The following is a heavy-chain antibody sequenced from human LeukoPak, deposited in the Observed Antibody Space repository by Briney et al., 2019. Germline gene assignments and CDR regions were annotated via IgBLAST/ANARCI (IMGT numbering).Heavy chain of an antibody. CDR1: GGSISTYS. V-gene: IGHV4-4*07. CDR3: AREGGGFDY. CDR2: IFPSGST. J-gene: IGHJ4*02. Sequence: SETLSLTCTVSGGSISTYSRNWIRHPAGKGPEWIGRIFPSGSTKYHPSLKSRVTMSVDTSNSHFALKLSSVTAADTAVYYCAREGGGFDYWGQGTLVTVSS.